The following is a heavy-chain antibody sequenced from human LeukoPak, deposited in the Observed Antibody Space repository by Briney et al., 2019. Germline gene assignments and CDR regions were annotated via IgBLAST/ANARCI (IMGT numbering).Heavy chain of an antibody. CDR1: GGSFSAYY. V-gene: IGHV4-34*01. CDR3: ARVLRTSSWYADY. CDR2: INHVGSA. Sequence: KPSETLSLTCAVYGGSFSAYYWSWIRQPPGKGLEWMGEINHVGSANYKPSLKSRVTISVDTSKSQFSLKLSSVTAADTAVYYCARVLRTSSWYADYWGQGTLVTVSS. J-gene: IGHJ4*02. D-gene: IGHD6-13*01.